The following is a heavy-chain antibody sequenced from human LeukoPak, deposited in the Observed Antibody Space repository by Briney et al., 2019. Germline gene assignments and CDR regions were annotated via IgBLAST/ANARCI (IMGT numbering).Heavy chain of an antibody. Sequence: VASVKVSCKASGYTFTSYDINWVRQATGQGLEWMGWMNPNSGNTGYAQKFQGRVTMTRNTSISTAYMELSSLRSGDTAVYYCARAPSGGRHIVVVVAATWFDYWGQGTLVTVSS. J-gene: IGHJ4*02. D-gene: IGHD2-15*01. V-gene: IGHV1-8*02. CDR1: GYTFTSYD. CDR3: ARAPSGGRHIVVVVAATWFDY. CDR2: MNPNSGNT.